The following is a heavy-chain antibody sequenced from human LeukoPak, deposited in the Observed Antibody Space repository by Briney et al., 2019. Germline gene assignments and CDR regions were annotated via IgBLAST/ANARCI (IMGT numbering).Heavy chain of an antibody. CDR1: GFTFSSYA. CDR2: ISYDGSNK. V-gene: IGHV3-30*04. D-gene: IGHD5-24*01. Sequence: PGGSLRLSRAASGFTFSSYAMHWVRQAPGKGLEWVAVISYDGSNKYYADSVKGRFTISRDNSKNTLYLQMNSLRAEDTAVYYCARGPQDGYIDYWGQGTLVTVSS. CDR3: ARGPQDGYIDY. J-gene: IGHJ4*02.